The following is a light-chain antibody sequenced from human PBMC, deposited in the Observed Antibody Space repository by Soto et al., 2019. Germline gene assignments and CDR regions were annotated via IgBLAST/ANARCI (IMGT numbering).Light chain of an antibody. V-gene: IGKV2-30*01. CDR3: MQDTHWPRT. J-gene: IGKJ1*01. Sequence: DVVVTQSPLSLPVTLGQPASISCRSSQSLVYTNGNNYLAWFQQRPGQSPRLLMYKVSIRDSGVADRVIGSGSCTEFTLPISRVEAEDVGVYYCMQDTHWPRTFGQGTKVEIK. CDR2: KVS. CDR1: QSLVYTNGNNY.